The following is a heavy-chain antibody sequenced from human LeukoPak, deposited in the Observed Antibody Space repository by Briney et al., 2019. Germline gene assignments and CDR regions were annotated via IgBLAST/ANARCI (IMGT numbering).Heavy chain of an antibody. V-gene: IGHV1-8*03. CDR2: MNPNSGNT. CDR3: ARDWEVLGLRLGMDY. D-gene: IGHD3-16*01. CDR1: GYTFTSYD. J-gene: IGHJ4*02. Sequence: ASVKVSCKASGYTFTSYDINWVRQATGQGLEWMGWMNPNSGNTGYAQKFQGRVTITRNTSISTAYMELSSLRSEDTAVYYCARDWEVLGLRLGMDYWGQGTLVTVSS.